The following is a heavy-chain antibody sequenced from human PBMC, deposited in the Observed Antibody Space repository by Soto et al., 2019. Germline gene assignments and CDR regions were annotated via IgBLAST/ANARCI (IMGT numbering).Heavy chain of an antibody. D-gene: IGHD2-15*01. J-gene: IGHJ6*02. CDR1: GFTFRSYA. Sequence: HVQLVESGGGVVQPGRSLRLSCAASGFTFRSYAMHWVRQAPGKGLECVAVISYDGSNKFYRDSVKGRFTISRDNSKNTLYLQINSLRYEDTAVYYCARGDREDIAVVVGARPGEYGVDVWGQGTTVTVSS. CDR3: ARGDREDIAVVVGARPGEYGVDV. CDR2: ISYDGSNK. V-gene: IGHV3-30-3*01.